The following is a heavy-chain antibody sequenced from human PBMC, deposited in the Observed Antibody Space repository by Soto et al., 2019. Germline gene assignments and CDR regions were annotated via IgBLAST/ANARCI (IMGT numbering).Heavy chain of an antibody. D-gene: IGHD3-16*02. V-gene: IGHV1-2*02. CDR3: ARVGYYYYVWGSYGLAH. CDR2: INPNGDAT. J-gene: IGHJ4*02. Sequence: QVQLVQSGAEVKMPGASVKVSCKASGYIFAGYYMAWVRQAPGQGLEWMGWINPNGDATDYPPQFQDSVTMPSDMSNTTAYMDLTKLKSDDKAVYYCARVGYYYYVWGSYGLAHWGQGTLITVSS. CDR1: GYIFAGYY.